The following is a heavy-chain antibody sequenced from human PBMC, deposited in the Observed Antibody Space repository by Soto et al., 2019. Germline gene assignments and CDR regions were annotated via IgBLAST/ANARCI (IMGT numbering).Heavy chain of an antibody. J-gene: IGHJ3*02. V-gene: IGHV4-59*08. CDR2: IYYSGST. D-gene: IGHD3-9*01. Sequence: SETLSLTCTVSGGSISSHDCRWIRKPPATGLEWIGYIYYSGSTYYNPSLKSRVTISVDTSKNQFSLKLSSVTAADTAVYYCASALHYDILTGYPTDAFDIWGQGTMVTVSS. CDR1: GGSISSHD. CDR3: ASALHYDILTGYPTDAFDI.